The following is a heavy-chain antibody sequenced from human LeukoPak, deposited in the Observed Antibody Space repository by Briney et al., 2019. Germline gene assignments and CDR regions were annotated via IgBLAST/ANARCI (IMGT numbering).Heavy chain of an antibody. J-gene: IGHJ5*02. CDR2: INHSGST. CDR3: PRSSPRGGQGS. V-gene: IGHV4-34*01. Sequence: PSETLSLTCAVYGGSFSGYYWSWIRQPPGKGLEWIGEINHSGSTNYNPSLKSRVTISVDTSKNPFYLKLSPLTAAATAVYNWPRSSPRGGQGSWGQGTLVTVSS. CDR1: GGSFSGYY. D-gene: IGHD5-24*01.